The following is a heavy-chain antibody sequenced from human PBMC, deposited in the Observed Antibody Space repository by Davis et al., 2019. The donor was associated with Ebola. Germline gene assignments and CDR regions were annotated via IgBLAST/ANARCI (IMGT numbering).Heavy chain of an antibody. J-gene: IGHJ3*02. CDR3: AKEVGYFDWFRLFWDAFDI. Sequence: GGSLRLSCAASGFTFSSYAMSWVRQAPGKGLEWVSAISGSGGSTYYADSVKGRFTISRDNSKNTLYLQMNSLRAEDTAVYYCAKEVGYFDWFRLFWDAFDIWGQGTMVTVSS. D-gene: IGHD3-9*01. CDR2: ISGSGGST. V-gene: IGHV3-23*01. CDR1: GFTFSSYA.